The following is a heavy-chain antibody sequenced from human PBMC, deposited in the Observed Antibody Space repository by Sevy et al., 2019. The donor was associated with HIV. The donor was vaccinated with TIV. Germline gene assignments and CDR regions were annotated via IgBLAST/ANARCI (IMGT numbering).Heavy chain of an antibody. CDR3: ARDHVKDGDLGDYYYFAMDV. Sequence: GGSLRLSCAASGFTFSDYYMSWIRQAPGKGLEWVSYISGSDNTIYYADSVKGRFTVFRDNAKNSLYLQMNTLRAEDTAVYYSARDHVKDGDLGDYYYFAMDVWGPGTTVTVSS. D-gene: IGHD4-17*01. J-gene: IGHJ6*02. V-gene: IGHV3-11*01. CDR2: ISGSDNTI. CDR1: GFTFSDYY.